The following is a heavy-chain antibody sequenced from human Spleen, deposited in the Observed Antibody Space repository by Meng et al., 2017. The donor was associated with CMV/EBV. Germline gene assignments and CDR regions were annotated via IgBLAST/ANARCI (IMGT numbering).Heavy chain of an antibody. Sequence: GESLKISCAASGFIFSSYDMTWVRQAPGKGLEWVSSITSGSGSIYYADSVKGRFTISRDNAKNTLYVQMNSLRAEDTAVYYCARYCSSTSCYRRAFDYWGQGTLVTVSS. V-gene: IGHV3-21*01. CDR1: GFIFSSYD. J-gene: IGHJ4*02. CDR3: ARYCSSTSCYRRAFDY. CDR2: ITSGSGSI. D-gene: IGHD2-2*02.